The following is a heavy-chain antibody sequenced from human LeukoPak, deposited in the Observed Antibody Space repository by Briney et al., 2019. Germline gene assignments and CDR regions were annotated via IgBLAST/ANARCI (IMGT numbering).Heavy chain of an antibody. V-gene: IGHV1-2*02. D-gene: IGHD3-3*01. CDR3: ARVRFLEWLYDY. CDR2: INPNSGGT. J-gene: IGHJ4*02. Sequence: GASVKVSCKASGYTFTGYYMHWGRQAPGQGLEWMGWINPNSGGTNYAQKFQGRVTMTRDTSISTAYMELSRLRSDDTAVYYCARVRFLEWLYDYWGQGTLVTVSS. CDR1: GYTFTGYY.